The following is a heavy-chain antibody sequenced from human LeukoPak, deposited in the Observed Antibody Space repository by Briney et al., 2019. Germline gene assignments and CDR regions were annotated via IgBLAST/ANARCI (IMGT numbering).Heavy chain of an antibody. V-gene: IGHV3-53*01. CDR2: IHSSGGT. CDR3: AKDRGYYDNSGYYSDFDY. J-gene: IGHJ4*02. CDR1: GFTGSNNY. D-gene: IGHD3-22*01. Sequence: PGGSLRLSCAASGFTGSNNYMSWVRQAPGKGLEWVSAIHSSGGTYYADSVKGRFTISRDTSKNTLYLQINSLRVEDTAVYHCAKDRGYYDNSGYYSDFDYWGQGTLVTVSS.